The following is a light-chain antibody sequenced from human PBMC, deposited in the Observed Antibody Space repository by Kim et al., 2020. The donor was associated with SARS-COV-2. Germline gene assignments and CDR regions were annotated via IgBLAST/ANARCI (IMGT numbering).Light chain of an antibody. Sequence: SYELTQPPSFSFSPGQTASITCSGDQLGDKYVCWYQQRPGQSPVLVIYQDKNRPSGIPERFSGSNSGNTATLTISGTQAMDEADYYCQAWDTTVVFGGGT. V-gene: IGLV3-1*01. J-gene: IGLJ2*01. CDR3: QAWDTTVV. CDR2: QDK. CDR1: QLGDKY.